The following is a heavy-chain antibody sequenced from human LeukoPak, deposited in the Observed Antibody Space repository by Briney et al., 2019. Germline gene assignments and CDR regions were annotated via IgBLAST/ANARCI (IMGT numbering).Heavy chain of an antibody. D-gene: IGHD5-12*01. Sequence: SVKVSCRASGGTFSSYAISWVRQAPGQGLEWMGGIIPLFSTIRFAQKFQGRVTITADESTSTAYMELGSLRSEDTAVYYCARGYSGYDRTYWYFDLWGRGTLVTVSS. V-gene: IGHV1-69*01. CDR2: IIPLFSTI. J-gene: IGHJ2*01. CDR3: ARGYSGYDRTYWYFDL. CDR1: GGTFSSYA.